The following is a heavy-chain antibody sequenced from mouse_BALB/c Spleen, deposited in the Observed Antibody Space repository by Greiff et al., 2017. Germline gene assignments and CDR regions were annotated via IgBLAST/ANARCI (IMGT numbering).Heavy chain of an antibody. D-gene: IGHD2-4*01. CDR1: GYSITSGYY. CDR3: ARDRDYDEAWFAY. CDR2: ISYDGSN. V-gene: IGHV3-6*02. Sequence: EVQVVESGPGLVKPSLSLSLTCSVTGYSITSGYYWNWIRQFPGNKLEWMGYISYDGSNNYNPSLKNRISITRDTSKNQFFLKLNSVTTEDTATYYCARDRDYDEAWFAYWGQGTLVTVSA. J-gene: IGHJ3*01.